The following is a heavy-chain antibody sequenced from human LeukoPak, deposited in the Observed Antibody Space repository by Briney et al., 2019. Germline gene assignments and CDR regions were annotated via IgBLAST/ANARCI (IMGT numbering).Heavy chain of an antibody. V-gene: IGHV4-39*07. CDR3: ASGMRGSYHLGGFDY. CDR2: IYYSGST. Sequence: PSETLSLTCTVSGGSISSSSYYWGWIRQPPGKGLEWIGSIYYSGSTYYNPSLKSRVTISVDTSKNQFSLKLSSVTAADTAVYYCASGMRGSYHLGGFDYWGQGTLVTVSS. D-gene: IGHD1-26*01. CDR1: GGSISSSSYY. J-gene: IGHJ4*02.